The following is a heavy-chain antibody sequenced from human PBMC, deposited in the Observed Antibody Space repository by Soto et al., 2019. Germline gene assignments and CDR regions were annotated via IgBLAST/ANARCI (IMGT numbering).Heavy chain of an antibody. D-gene: IGHD2-2*01. CDR2: IIPMYNSP. CDR1: GGTFTSYA. J-gene: IGHJ6*04. V-gene: IGHV1-69*01. Sequence: QVQLVQSGAEVQKPGSSVKVSCKASGGTFTSYAISWVRQAPGQGLEWMGGIIPMYNSPTYAQKFRGRLTITLYGSTRTAYLDLGSLRPEDAAEYYCERGTRDCSNSSCHSPQVYFRHDMDVWGKGNTVTVSS. CDR3: ERGTRDCSNSSCHSPQVYFRHDMDV.